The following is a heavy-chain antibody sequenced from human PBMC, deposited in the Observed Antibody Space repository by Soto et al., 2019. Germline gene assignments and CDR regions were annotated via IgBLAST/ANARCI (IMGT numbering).Heavy chain of an antibody. Sequence: PPETLSLTCTPSAPSLSSPYLYWIRQAPGKGLEWIGYTSYSGNTNYNPSLKSRVTLSLDTSKKQFSLKLSSVTAADTAVYFCARGQEAMIWGQGTMVTVSS. D-gene: IGHD2-2*01. V-gene: IGHV4-59*11. CDR3: ARGQEAMI. J-gene: IGHJ3*02. CDR1: APSLSSPY. CDR2: TSYSGNT.